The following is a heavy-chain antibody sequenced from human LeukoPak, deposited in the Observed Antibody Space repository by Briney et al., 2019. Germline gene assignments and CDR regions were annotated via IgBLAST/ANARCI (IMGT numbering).Heavy chain of an antibody. V-gene: IGHV4-59*01. D-gene: IGHD6-13*01. Sequence: SETLSLTCTVSGGSISSYYWSWIRQPPGQGLKWIGYIYYSGSTNYNPSLKSRVTISVDTSKNQFSLKLSSVTAADTAVYYCARVSAAAGTHYFDYWGQGTLVTVSS. CDR3: ARVSAAAGTHYFDY. CDR2: IYYSGST. J-gene: IGHJ4*02. CDR1: GGSISSYY.